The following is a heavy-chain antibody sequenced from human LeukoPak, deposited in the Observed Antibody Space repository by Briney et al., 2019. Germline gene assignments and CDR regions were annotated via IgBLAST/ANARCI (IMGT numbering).Heavy chain of an antibody. Sequence: PGGSLRLSCAASGFTFSSYEMNWVRQAPGKGLEWVSYISSSGSTIYYADSVKGRFTISRDNAKNSLYLQMNSLRAEDTAVYYCARLYSGYARGFDYWGQGTLVTVSP. CDR1: GFTFSSYE. J-gene: IGHJ4*02. D-gene: IGHD5-12*01. V-gene: IGHV3-48*03. CDR2: ISSSGSTI. CDR3: ARLYSGYARGFDY.